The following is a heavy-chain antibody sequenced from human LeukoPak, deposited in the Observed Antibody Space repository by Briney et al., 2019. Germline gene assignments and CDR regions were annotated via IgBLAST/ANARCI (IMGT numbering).Heavy chain of an antibody. CDR3: AKDSSPYYRLY. Sequence: GGSLRLSCAASGFTFSSYSMNWVRQAPGKGLEWVSYISSSSSTIYYADSVKGRFTISRDNAKNSLYLQMNSLRAEDTAVYYCAKDSSPYYRLYWGQGTLVTVSS. J-gene: IGHJ4*02. D-gene: IGHD3-10*01. V-gene: IGHV3-48*01. CDR2: ISSSSSTI. CDR1: GFTFSSYS.